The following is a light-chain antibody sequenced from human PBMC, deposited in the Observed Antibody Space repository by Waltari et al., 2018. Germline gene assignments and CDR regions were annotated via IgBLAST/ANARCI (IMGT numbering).Light chain of an antibody. J-gene: IGLJ3*02. V-gene: IGLV8-61*01. CDR3: LLYMGSGIWV. CDR1: SGSVSSTSY. Sequence: QTVVTQEPSLSVSPGGTVPLTCALSSGSVSSTSYASWYQQTPGQAPRTLVYKSHSRSSGVPDRVSGSIRGNKAALTRTGAQADDESDYYCLLYMGSGIWVFGGGTRLTVL. CDR2: KSH.